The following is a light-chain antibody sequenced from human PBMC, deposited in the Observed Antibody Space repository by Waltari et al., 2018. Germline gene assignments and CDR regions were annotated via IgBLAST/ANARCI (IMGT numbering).Light chain of an antibody. CDR2: DAS. V-gene: IGKV1-33*01. CDR1: QDISKY. CDR3: QQYYSTPLT. J-gene: IGKJ4*01. Sequence: DIQMTQSPSSLSTSVGDRVTITCQASQDISKYLNWYQQKPGKAPKVLINDASTLETGVPSRFSGSGSGTDFTFTISSLQAEDVAVYYCQQYYSTPLTFGGGTKVEI.